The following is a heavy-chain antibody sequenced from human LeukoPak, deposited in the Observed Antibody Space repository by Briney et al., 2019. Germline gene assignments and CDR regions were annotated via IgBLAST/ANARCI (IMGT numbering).Heavy chain of an antibody. CDR2: INSDGSST. Sequence: AGSLRLSCAASGFTFSSNWMHWVRQGPGKGLVWVSRINSDGSSTTYADSVKGRFTISRDNAKNTVYLQMNSLRADDTAVYYCGSSTVWYYYYYMDVWGKGTTVTVSS. V-gene: IGHV3-74*03. J-gene: IGHJ6*03. CDR3: GSSTVWYYYYYMDV. CDR1: GFTFSSNW. D-gene: IGHD5/OR15-5a*01.